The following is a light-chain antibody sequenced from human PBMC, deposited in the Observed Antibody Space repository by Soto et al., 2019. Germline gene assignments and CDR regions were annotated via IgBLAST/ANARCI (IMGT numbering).Light chain of an antibody. Sequence: QSVLTQPASVSGSPGQSITISCTGTNSDVGSYKFVSWYQQHPGKVPKLIIYEATKRPSGLSNRFSGAKSGNTASLPISGLPAEDEADYYCCSFAGGGDTWVFGGGTKLTVL. CDR1: NSDVGSYKF. CDR2: EAT. CDR3: CSFAGGGDTWV. J-gene: IGLJ3*02. V-gene: IGLV2-23*01.